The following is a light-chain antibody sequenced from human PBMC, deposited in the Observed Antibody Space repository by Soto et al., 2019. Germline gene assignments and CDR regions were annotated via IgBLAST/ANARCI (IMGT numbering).Light chain of an antibody. CDR3: GAWDSSLGVLV. Sequence: QSVLSLPPSVSAARGQKVSISCSGSSSNIGSNSVSWYHQLPGTAPRLLIYDSSQRPSGIPDRFSGSRSGTSATLGITGLQAGDEADYYCGAWDSSLGVLVFGGGTKLTVL. CDR2: DSS. J-gene: IGLJ2*01. CDR1: SSNIGSNS. V-gene: IGLV1-51*01.